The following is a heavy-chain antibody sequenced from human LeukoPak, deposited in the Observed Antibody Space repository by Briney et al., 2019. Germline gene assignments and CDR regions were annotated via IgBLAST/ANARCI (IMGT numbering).Heavy chain of an antibody. CDR3: ARGGLRVGYRHIGVNAFDI. Sequence: GASVKVSCKASGYTFTSYGISWVRQAPGQGLEWMGWISAYNGNTNYAQKLQGRVTMTTDTSTSTAYMELRSLRSDDTAVYYCARGGLRVGYRHIGVNAFDIWGQGTMVTVSS. D-gene: IGHD5-24*01. CDR2: ISAYNGNT. CDR1: GYTFTSYG. J-gene: IGHJ3*02. V-gene: IGHV1-18*01.